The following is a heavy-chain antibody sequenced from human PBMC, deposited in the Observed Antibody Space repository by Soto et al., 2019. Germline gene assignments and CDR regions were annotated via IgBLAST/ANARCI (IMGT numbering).Heavy chain of an antibody. D-gene: IGHD3-10*01. J-gene: IGHJ4*02. V-gene: IGHV3-11*06. Sequence: GGSLRLSCEASGFTFSDYYMMWIRQVPGRGLECLSYVSSDGGFTHYADSVQGRFTISRDNTKNSLFLEMKGLRAEDTALYFCARDPMGRGVPLDYWGPGTLVTVSS. CDR3: ARDPMGRGVPLDY. CDR1: GFTFSDYY. CDR2: VSSDGGFT.